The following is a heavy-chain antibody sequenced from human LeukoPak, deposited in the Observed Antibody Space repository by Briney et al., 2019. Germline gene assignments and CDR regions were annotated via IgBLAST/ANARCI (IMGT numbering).Heavy chain of an antibody. Sequence: SETLSLTCTVSGGSISSYYWSWIRQPPGKGLEWIGYIYYSGSTNYNPSLKSRVTISVDTSKNQFSLKLSSVTAADTAVYYCARDRIAAAGTGDFDYWGQGTLVTVSS. D-gene: IGHD6-13*01. V-gene: IGHV4-59*12. J-gene: IGHJ4*02. CDR1: GGSISSYY. CDR2: IYYSGST. CDR3: ARDRIAAAGTGDFDY.